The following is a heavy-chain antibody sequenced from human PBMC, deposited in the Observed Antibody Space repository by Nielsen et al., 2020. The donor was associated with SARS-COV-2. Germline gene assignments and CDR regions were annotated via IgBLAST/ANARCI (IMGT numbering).Heavy chain of an antibody. CDR3: AKDQGLRGYYGSGSYYVGYYYYGMDV. CDR2: IKQDGSEK. V-gene: IGHV3-7*01. J-gene: IGHJ6*02. Sequence: VRQAPGKGLEWVANIKQDGSEKYYVDSVKGRFTISRDNSKNTLYLQMNSLRAEDTAVYYCAKDQGLRGYYGSGSYYVGYYYYGMDVWGQGTTVTVSS. D-gene: IGHD3-10*01.